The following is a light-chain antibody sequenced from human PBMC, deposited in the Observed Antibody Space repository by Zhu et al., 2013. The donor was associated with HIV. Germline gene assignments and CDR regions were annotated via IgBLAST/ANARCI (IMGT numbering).Light chain of an antibody. CDR2: GAS. V-gene: IGKV3-20*01. CDR3: QQYGDSPFT. Sequence: EIVLTQSPGTLSLSSGERVTLSCRASQTVSSNSLAWYQQKRGQAPRLLIYGASSRATGVPDRVTGSGSETDFTLSISRLKPEDFAVYYCQQYGDSPFTFGQGTRLEIK. CDR1: QTVSSNS. J-gene: IGKJ5*01.